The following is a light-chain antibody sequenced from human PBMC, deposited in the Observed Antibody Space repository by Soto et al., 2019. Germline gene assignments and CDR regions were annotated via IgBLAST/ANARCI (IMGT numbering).Light chain of an antibody. J-gene: IGLJ2*01. Sequence: SDLNRPASVSGSPVQAITISCNGTGTDFGTYNLVSWYQQHPGKAPKILIYEAYKRPSGASYRFSASTSGNTASLTISGLQAEDEADYFCCSYVGTTTYVALVGGTKFTV. CDR1: GTDFGTYNL. CDR2: EAY. V-gene: IGLV2-23*01. CDR3: CSYVGTTTYVA.